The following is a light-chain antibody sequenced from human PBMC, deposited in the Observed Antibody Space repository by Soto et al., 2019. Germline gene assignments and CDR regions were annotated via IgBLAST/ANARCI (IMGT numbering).Light chain of an antibody. J-gene: IGKJ4*01. CDR2: GAS. CDR3: QQYRG. V-gene: IGKV3-15*01. Sequence: EIVMTQSPATLSVSPGERATLSCRASQSVSSNLAWYQQKPGQAPRLLIYGASTRATGIPARFSGSGSGTEFTLTISSLQSEDFAVYYCQQYRGVGGGTKVEIK. CDR1: QSVSSN.